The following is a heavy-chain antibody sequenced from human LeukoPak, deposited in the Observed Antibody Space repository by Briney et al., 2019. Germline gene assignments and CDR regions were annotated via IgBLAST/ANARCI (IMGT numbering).Heavy chain of an antibody. V-gene: IGHV4-34*01. J-gene: IGHJ6*03. CDR2: INHSGST. Sequence: SETLSLTCAVYGGSFSGYYWSWIRQPPGKGLEWIGEINHSGSTNYNPSLKSRVTMSVDTSKNQFSLKLSSVTAAGTAVYYCARGLYDSTGYPKKYFYYMDVWGKGTTVVVSS. D-gene: IGHD3-22*01. CDR3: ARGLYDSTGYPKKYFYYMDV. CDR1: GGSFSGYY.